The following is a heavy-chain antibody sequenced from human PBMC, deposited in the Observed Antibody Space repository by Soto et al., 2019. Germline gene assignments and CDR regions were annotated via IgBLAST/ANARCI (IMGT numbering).Heavy chain of an antibody. CDR1: GGTFSSYA. V-gene: IGHV1-69*01. D-gene: IGHD2-2*01. CDR2: IIPIFGTA. CDR3: ARSLSLYCSSTSCYAFDYYYYGMDV. Sequence: QVQLVQSGAEVKKPGSSVKVSCKASGGTFSSYAISWVRQAPGQGLEWMGVIIPIFGTANYAQKFQGRVTITADESTSTAYMELSSLRSEDTAVYYCARSLSLYCSSTSCYAFDYYYYGMDVWGQGTTVTVSS. J-gene: IGHJ6*02.